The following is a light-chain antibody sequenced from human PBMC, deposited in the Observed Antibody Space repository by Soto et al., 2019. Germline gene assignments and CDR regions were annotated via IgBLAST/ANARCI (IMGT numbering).Light chain of an antibody. CDR1: QSVSSSY. CDR2: GES. CDR3: QQYGSSPFT. Sequence: EIVLTQSPGTLSLSPGERATLSCRASQSVSSSYLAWYQQKPGQAPRLLIYGESSRATDIPDRFSGSGSGTDFPLTISRLEPEDLAVYYCQQYGSSPFTFGPGTKVDIK. J-gene: IGKJ3*01. V-gene: IGKV3-20*01.